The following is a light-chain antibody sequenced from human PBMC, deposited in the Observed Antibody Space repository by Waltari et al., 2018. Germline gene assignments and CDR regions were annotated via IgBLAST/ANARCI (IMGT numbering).Light chain of an antibody. CDR3: QQYHSYSPYT. CDR1: QTISIY. CDR2: KAS. V-gene: IGKV1-5*03. Sequence: DIQLTQSPSILSASVGDRVTITCRASQTISIYLAWYQQQPGKAPNLLFYKASTLESGVPSRFSGSGSGTEFTLTISSLQPDDFATYYCQQYHSYSPYTFGQGTTLDIK. J-gene: IGKJ2*01.